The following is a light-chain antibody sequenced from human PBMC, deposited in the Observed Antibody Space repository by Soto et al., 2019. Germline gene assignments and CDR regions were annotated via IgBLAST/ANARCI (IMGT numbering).Light chain of an antibody. Sequence: DIQMTQSPSSLSASVRDRVTITCRASQGISNYLAWYQQKPGKVPKLLIYAAATFQAGVPSRFSGNGSATDFTLTISSLPPADVATYYCQKYDSAPWTFGQGTKVEIK. CDR3: QKYDSAPWT. V-gene: IGKV1-27*01. J-gene: IGKJ1*01. CDR2: AAA. CDR1: QGISNY.